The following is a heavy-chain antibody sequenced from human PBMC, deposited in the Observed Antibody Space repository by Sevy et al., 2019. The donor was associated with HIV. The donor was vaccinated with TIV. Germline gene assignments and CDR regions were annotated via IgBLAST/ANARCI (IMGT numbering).Heavy chain of an antibody. D-gene: IGHD1-26*01. CDR1: GFTFSDYY. CDR2: ISFSSNYT. Sequence: GGSLRLPCSASGFTFSDYYMNWIRQAPGKGLEWISYISFSSNYTMYADSVTGRFTISRDNAKNSLYLQMNSLRAEDTAVYYCARGLVGANLGTDYWGQGSLVTVSS. J-gene: IGHJ4*02. CDR3: ARGLVGANLGTDY. V-gene: IGHV3-11*06.